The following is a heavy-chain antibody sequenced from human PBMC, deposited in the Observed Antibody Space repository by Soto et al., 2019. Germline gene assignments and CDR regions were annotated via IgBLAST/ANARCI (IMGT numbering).Heavy chain of an antibody. CDR1: GFTFDDYA. J-gene: IGHJ3*02. D-gene: IGHD6-13*01. V-gene: IGHV3-9*01. CDR3: AKDLKRIAPWLGAFDI. Sequence: EVQLVESGGGLVQPGRSLRLSCAASGFTFDDYAMHWVRQAPGKGLEWVSGISWNSGSIGYADSVKGRFTISRDNAKNALYLQMNSLRAEDTALYYCAKDLKRIAPWLGAFDIWGQGTMVTVSS. CDR2: ISWNSGSI.